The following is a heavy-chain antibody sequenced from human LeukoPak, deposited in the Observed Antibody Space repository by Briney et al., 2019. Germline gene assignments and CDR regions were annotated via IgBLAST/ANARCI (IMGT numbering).Heavy chain of an antibody. D-gene: IGHD2-15*01. Sequence: GGSLRLSCAASGFTFDDYGMSWVRQAPGKGLEWVSAISGSGGSTYYADSVKGRFTISRDNSKSTLFLQVISLRAGDTAVYYCSKSGLNRFDYWGQGTLVTVSS. CDR3: SKSGLNRFDY. CDR1: GFTFDDYG. J-gene: IGHJ4*02. V-gene: IGHV3-23*01. CDR2: ISGSGGST.